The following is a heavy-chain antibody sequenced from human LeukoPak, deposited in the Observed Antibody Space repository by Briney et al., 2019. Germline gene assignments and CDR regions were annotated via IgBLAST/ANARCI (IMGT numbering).Heavy chain of an antibody. CDR3: ARDTPQVVSASGSYVSDC. CDR1: GYTFTSYG. V-gene: IGHV1-18*01. J-gene: IGHJ4*02. D-gene: IGHD3-10*01. CDR2: ISAYNGNT. Sequence: ASVKVSCKTSGYTFTSYGMSWVRQAPGQGLEWKGWISAYNGNTNYAQKFQGRVSMTTDTSTSTAYMDLRSLRFDDTAVYYCARDTPQVVSASGSYVSDCWGQGTLVTVSS.